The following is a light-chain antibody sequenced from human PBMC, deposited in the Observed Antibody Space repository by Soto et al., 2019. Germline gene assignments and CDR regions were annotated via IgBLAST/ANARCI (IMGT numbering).Light chain of an antibody. J-gene: IGKJ5*01. CDR2: DAS. CDR1: QSVSGY. Sequence: EIVLTQSPATLSLSPGERATLSCRASQSVSGYLAWYQQKPGQAPRLPIYDASNRATGIPARFSASGSGTDFTLTISDVQPEDFAVYYCQHYGGSPITFGQGTRLEIK. CDR3: QHYGGSPIT. V-gene: IGKV3-11*01.